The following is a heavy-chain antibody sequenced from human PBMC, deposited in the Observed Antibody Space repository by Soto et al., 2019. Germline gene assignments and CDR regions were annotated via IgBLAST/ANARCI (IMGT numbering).Heavy chain of an antibody. D-gene: IGHD3-10*01. CDR1: GGSFSGYY. CDR3: VSRQYGSGSYRPYGMDV. V-gene: IGHV4-34*01. J-gene: IGHJ6*02. Sequence: SETLSLTCAVYGGSFSGYYWSWIRQPPGKGLEWIGEINHSGSTNYNPSLKSRVTISVDTSKNQFSLKLSSVTAADTAVYYCVSRQYGSGSYRPYGMDVWGQGTTVTVSS. CDR2: INHSGST.